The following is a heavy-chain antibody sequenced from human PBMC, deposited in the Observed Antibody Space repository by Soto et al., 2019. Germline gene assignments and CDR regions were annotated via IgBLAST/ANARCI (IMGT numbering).Heavy chain of an antibody. CDR3: ARDEYSSSWYGAFDI. V-gene: IGHV3-48*01. CDR2: ISGSSSTI. D-gene: IGHD6-13*01. Sequence: GGSLRLSCAASGFTFSSYSMNWVRQAPGKGLEWVSYISGSSSTIYYADSVKGRFTISRDNAKNSLYLQMNSLRAEDTAVYYCARDEYSSSWYGAFDIWGQGTMVTVSS. J-gene: IGHJ3*02. CDR1: GFTFSSYS.